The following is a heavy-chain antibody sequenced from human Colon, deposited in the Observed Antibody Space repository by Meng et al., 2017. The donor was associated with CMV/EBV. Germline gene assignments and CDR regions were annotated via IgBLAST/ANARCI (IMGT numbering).Heavy chain of an antibody. CDR1: GYNFTDYK. J-gene: IGHJ4*02. CDR3: ARAGDDYFDL. CDR2: INPNMGGP. D-gene: IGHD5-24*01. V-gene: IGHV1-2*02. Sequence: KVSCKASGYNFTDYKIHWVRQAPGQGLEWMGWINPNMGGPTYAQKFKGRITVTRDTSISTVYMEVNSLTSDDTAVYYCARAGDDYFDLWGQGTLVTVSS.